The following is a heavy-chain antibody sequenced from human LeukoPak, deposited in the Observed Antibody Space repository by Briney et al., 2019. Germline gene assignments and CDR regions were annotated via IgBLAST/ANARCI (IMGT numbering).Heavy chain of an antibody. CDR2: ISGSGTYI. Sequence: GGSLRLSCAASGFTFSSYSMNWVRQAPGKGLEWVSSISGSGTYIYYADSVQGRFTISRDNAKNSLYLQMNSLRAEDTAVYYCARVGYTNSFGYYYYYMDVWAKGTMVTVS. J-gene: IGHJ6*03. V-gene: IGHV3-21*01. CDR1: GFTFSSYS. CDR3: ARVGYTNSFGYYYYYMDV. D-gene: IGHD4-11*01.